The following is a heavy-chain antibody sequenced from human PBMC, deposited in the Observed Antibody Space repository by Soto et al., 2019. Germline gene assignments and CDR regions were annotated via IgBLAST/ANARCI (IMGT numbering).Heavy chain of an antibody. D-gene: IGHD3-22*01. CDR2: IIPLFGTA. CDR1: GGTFSTYA. V-gene: IGHV1-69*01. CDR3: ARGVHYDSSGYYYFY. Sequence: QVQLVQSGAEVKKPGSSVKVSCKASGGTFSTYAIDWVRQVPGQGLEWMGGIIPLFGTAKYAQNFQGRITITADESTNTAYKELRSLRSQDTAVYYCARGVHYDSSGYYYFYWGQGTLVTVSS. J-gene: IGHJ4*02.